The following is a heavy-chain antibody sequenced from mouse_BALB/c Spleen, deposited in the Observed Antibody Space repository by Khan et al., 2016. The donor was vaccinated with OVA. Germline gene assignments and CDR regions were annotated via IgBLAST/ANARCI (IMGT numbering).Heavy chain of an antibody. CDR1: GYTFTSYT. Sequence: VQLQQSGAELARPGASVKMSCKASGYTFTSYTMHWVKQRPGQGLGWIGYINPSSGYTNYNQKFKDKATLTADKSSRTAYMQLSSLTSEDSAVYYCARIYYDYDGYYALDYWGQGTSVTVSS. CDR3: ARIYYDYDGYYALDY. D-gene: IGHD2-4*01. CDR2: INPSSGYT. V-gene: IGHV1-4*01. J-gene: IGHJ4*01.